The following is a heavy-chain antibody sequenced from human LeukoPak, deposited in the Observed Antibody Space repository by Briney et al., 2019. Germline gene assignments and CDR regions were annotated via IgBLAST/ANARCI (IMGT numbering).Heavy chain of an antibody. CDR1: GFTFSSYE. CDR3: ARDSTVTTYYYYGMDV. J-gene: IGHJ6*02. D-gene: IGHD4-17*01. V-gene: IGHV3-48*03. CDR2: ISSSGSTI. Sequence: GGSLRLSCAASGFTFSSYEMNWVRQAPGKGLEWVSYISSSGSTIYYADSVKGRFTISRDNAKNSPYLQMNSLRAEDTADYYCARDSTVTTYYYYGMDVWGQGTTVTVSS.